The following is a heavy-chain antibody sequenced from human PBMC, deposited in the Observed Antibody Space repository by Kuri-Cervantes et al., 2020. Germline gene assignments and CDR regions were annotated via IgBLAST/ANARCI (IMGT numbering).Heavy chain of an antibody. D-gene: IGHD3-22*01. CDR1: GFTFSSYA. Sequence: GESLKISCAASGFTFSSYAMNWVRQAPGKGLEWVSTISGISSTYYADSVKGRFTISRDNSKNTLYLQMNSLRAEDTALYYCAKLNTYYYDSIDRGGIAWGQGTLVTVSS. CDR2: ISGISST. CDR3: AKLNTYYYDSIDRGGIA. J-gene: IGHJ5*02. V-gene: IGHV3-23*01.